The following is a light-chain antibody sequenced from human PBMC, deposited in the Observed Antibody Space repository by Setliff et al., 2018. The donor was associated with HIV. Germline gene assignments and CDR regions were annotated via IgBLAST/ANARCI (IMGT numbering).Light chain of an antibody. CDR3: QVWDTGSDPPCV. V-gene: IGLV3-21*04. J-gene: IGLJ1*01. Sequence: SYELTQPPSVSVAPGKTARITCGGDNIGSKSVHWYQQMPGQAPVVVIYYDNDRPSGIPERFSGSISGNTATLTISRVEAGDEADYFCQVWDTGSDPPCVFAAGTKVTVL. CDR2: YDN. CDR1: NIGSKS.